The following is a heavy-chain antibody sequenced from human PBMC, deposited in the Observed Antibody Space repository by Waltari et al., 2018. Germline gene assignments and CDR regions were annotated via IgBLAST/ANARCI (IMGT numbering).Heavy chain of an antibody. D-gene: IGHD3-22*01. J-gene: IGHJ4*02. Sequence: QVQLVQSGAEVKKPGASVKVSCKPSGYTFTSYDINWVRQATGQGLEWMGWVNPNSGNTGYAQKFQGRVTMTRNPSISAAYMELTNLRSEDTAVYYCARRQDNSGSLYYFDYWGQGTLVTVSS. CDR2: VNPNSGNT. CDR3: ARRQDNSGSLYYFDY. V-gene: IGHV1-8*01. CDR1: GYTFTSYD.